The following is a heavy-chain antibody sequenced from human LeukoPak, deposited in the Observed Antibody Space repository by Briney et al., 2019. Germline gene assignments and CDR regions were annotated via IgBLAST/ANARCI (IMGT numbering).Heavy chain of an antibody. Sequence: GASVKVSCKASGGTFSSYAISWVRQAPGQGLEWMGGIIPIFGTANYAQKFQGRVTITTDTSTSTAYMELRSLRSDDTAVYYCARAGGATTPFDYWGQGTLVTVSS. J-gene: IGHJ4*02. CDR1: GGTFSSYA. D-gene: IGHD1-26*01. CDR3: ARAGGATTPFDY. V-gene: IGHV1-69*05. CDR2: IIPIFGTA.